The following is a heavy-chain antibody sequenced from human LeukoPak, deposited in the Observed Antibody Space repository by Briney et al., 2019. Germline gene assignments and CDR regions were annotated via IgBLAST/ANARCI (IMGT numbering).Heavy chain of an antibody. CDR2: IRFDGSDK. CDR1: GFTFKTQG. Sequence: GGSLSLSCIASGFTFKTQGMHWVRQAPRKGLEWVAFIRFDGSDKYYGDSVKGRFTISRDNSKNTLYLQMNSLRTEATAVYYCANLPVPGDIFDQWGQGALVTVSS. V-gene: IGHV3-30*02. J-gene: IGHJ5*02. D-gene: IGHD2-21*01. CDR3: ANLPVPGDIFDQ.